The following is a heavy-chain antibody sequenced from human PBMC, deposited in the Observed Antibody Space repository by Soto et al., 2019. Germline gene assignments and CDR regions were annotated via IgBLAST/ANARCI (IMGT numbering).Heavy chain of an antibody. D-gene: IGHD2-2*01. Sequence: QVQLVESGGGVVQPGRSLRLSCAASGFTFSRYAMHWVRQAPGKGLEWVATISHDGNIKYYADSVKGRFTISRDNSGNTLNLQMNSLRPEDTTLYYCARDYQTSASGYYYYGMDVWGQGATVTVSS. CDR2: ISHDGNIK. J-gene: IGHJ6*02. CDR1: GFTFSRYA. V-gene: IGHV3-30-3*01. CDR3: ARDYQTSASGYYYYGMDV.